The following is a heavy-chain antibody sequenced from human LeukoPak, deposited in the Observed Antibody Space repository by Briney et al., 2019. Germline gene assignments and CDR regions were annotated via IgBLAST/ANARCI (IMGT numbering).Heavy chain of an antibody. V-gene: IGHV4-38-2*01. CDR2: IYNSGSA. J-gene: IGHJ4*02. Sequence: SETLSLTCAVYGESFSGYYWGWIRQPPGKGLEWIGNIYNSGSADYSPSLKSRVTISVDTSKNQFSLKLSSVTAADTAVYYCARRRVDSGNHHFDYWGQGTLVTVSS. CDR1: GESFSGYY. CDR3: ARRRVDSGNHHFDY. D-gene: IGHD1-26*01.